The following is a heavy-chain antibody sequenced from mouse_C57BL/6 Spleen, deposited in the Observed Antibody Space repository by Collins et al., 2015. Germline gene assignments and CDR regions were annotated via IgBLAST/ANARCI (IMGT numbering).Heavy chain of an antibody. D-gene: IGHD2-5*01. CDR3: ARWDYYSNYPYYYAMDY. CDR2: IYPGDGDT. V-gene: IGHV1-80*01. J-gene: IGHJ4*01. Sequence: QVQLQQSGAELVKPGASVKISCKASGYAFSSYWMNWVKQRPGKGLEWIGQIYPGDGDTNYNGKFKGKATLTADKSSSTAYMQLSSLTSEDSAVYFCARWDYYSNYPYYYAMDYWGQGTSVTVSS. CDR1: GYAFSSYW.